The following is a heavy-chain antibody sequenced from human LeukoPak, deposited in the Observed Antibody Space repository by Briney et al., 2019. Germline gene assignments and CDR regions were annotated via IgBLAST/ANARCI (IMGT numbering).Heavy chain of an antibody. CDR1: GFTFSSYS. Sequence: GGSLRLSCAASGFTFSSYSMNWVRQAPGKGLEWVAFIRYDGSNKYYADSVKGRFTISRDNSKNTLYLQMNSLRAEDTAVYYCAKDRGSYYEFDYWGQGTLVTVSS. J-gene: IGHJ4*02. V-gene: IGHV3-30*02. CDR2: IRYDGSNK. CDR3: AKDRGSYYEFDY. D-gene: IGHD1-26*01.